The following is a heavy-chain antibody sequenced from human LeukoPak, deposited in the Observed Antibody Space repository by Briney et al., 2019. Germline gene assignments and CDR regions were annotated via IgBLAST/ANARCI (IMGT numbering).Heavy chain of an antibody. CDR2: IYTSGST. CDR1: GGSISSYY. D-gene: IGHD3-22*01. J-gene: IGHJ5*02. CDR3: ARGIYYDSSRNWFDP. V-gene: IGHV4-4*07. Sequence: SETLSLTCTVSGGSISSYYWSWIRQPAGKGLEWNGRIYTSGSTNYNPSLKSRVTMSVDTSKNQFSLKLSSVTAADTAVYYCARGIYYDSSRNWFDPWGQGTLVTVSS.